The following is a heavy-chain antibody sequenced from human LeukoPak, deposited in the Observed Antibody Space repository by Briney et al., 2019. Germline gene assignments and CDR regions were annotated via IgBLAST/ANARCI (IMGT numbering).Heavy chain of an antibody. Sequence: SETLSLTCAVYGGSFSGNYWSWIRQPPGKGLEWIGEINHSGSTNYNPSLKSRVTISVDTSKNQFSLKLSSVTAADTAVYYCATAGWSYGWFDPWGQGTLVTVSS. D-gene: IGHD1-26*01. V-gene: IGHV4-34*01. CDR2: INHSGST. CDR3: ATAGWSYGWFDP. CDR1: GGSFSGNY. J-gene: IGHJ5*02.